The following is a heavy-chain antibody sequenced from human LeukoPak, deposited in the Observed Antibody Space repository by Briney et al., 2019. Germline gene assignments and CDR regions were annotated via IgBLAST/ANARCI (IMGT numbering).Heavy chain of an antibody. CDR1: GFTFSSYA. CDR3: AKKQTVVTATPVDY. D-gene: IGHD2-21*02. J-gene: IGHJ4*02. Sequence: PGRSLRLSCAASGFTFSSYAMHWVRQAPGKGLEWVAVVSYDGSNKYYADSVKGRFTISRDNSKNTLYLQMNSLRAEDTAVYYCAKKQTVVTATPVDYWGQGTLVTVSS. CDR2: VSYDGSNK. V-gene: IGHV3-30*04.